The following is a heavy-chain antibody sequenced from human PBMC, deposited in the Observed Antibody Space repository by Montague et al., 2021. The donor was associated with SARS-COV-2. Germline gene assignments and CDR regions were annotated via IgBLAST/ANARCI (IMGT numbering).Heavy chain of an antibody. CDR2: ISSTGSTI. CDR3: ASRAPTRIVLMVYAIGGYFDY. CDR1: GFTFSSYE. V-gene: IGHV3-48*03. J-gene: IGHJ4*02. Sequence: SLRLSCAASGFTFSSYEMNWVRQAPGKGLEWVSYISSTGSTIFYADSVKGRFTISRDNAKNSLYLQMNSLRAEDTAVYYCASRAPTRIVLMVYAIGGYFDYWGQGTLVTVSS. D-gene: IGHD2-8*01.